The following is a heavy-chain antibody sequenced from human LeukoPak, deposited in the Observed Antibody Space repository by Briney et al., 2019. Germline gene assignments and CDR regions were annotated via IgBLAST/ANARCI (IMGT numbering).Heavy chain of an antibody. J-gene: IGHJ6*02. CDR2: IIPIFGTA. V-gene: IGHV1-69*13. D-gene: IGHD1-26*01. CDR3: ARGRIGESYYYYYGMDV. CDR1: GGTFSSYA. Sequence: GASVKVSCKASGGTFSSYAISWVRQAPGQGLEWMGGIIPIFGTANYAQKFQGRVTITADESTSTAYMELSSLRSEDTAVYYCARGRIGESYYYYYGMDVWGQGTTVTVSS.